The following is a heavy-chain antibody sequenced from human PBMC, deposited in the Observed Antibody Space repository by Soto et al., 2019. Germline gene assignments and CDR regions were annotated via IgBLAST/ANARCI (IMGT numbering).Heavy chain of an antibody. CDR1: GFTFSSYS. J-gene: IGHJ4*02. CDR2: ISSSSSYI. D-gene: IGHD6-19*01. CDR3: ARDSRIAVATQIY. Sequence: GGSLRLSCAASGFTFSSYSMNWVRQAPGKGLEWVSSISSSSSYIYYADSVKGRFTISRDNAKNSLYLQMNSLRAEDTAVYYCARDSRIAVATQIYWGQGTLVTVSS. V-gene: IGHV3-21*01.